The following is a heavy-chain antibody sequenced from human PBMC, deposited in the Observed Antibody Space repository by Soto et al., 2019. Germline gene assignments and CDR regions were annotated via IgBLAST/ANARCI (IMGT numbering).Heavy chain of an antibody. Sequence: SETLSLTCAVSCGPINSGGYSWSWIRQPPGKGLEWIGYIYHSGSTYKNPSLKSRVTISVDTSKNQFSLKLTSVTAADTAVYYCARGGYLNGMDVWGQGTTVTV. CDR1: CGPINSGGYS. CDR3: ARGGYLNGMDV. V-gene: IGHV4-30-2*01. D-gene: IGHD6-13*01. J-gene: IGHJ6*02. CDR2: IYHSGST.